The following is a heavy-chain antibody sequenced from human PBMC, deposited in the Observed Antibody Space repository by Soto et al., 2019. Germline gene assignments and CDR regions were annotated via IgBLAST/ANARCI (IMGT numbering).Heavy chain of an antibody. D-gene: IGHD6-19*01. CDR2: IYHSGST. CDR3: ARAPYGIAVAGWDRAFDI. CDR1: GGSISSSNW. V-gene: IGHV4-4*02. J-gene: IGHJ3*02. Sequence: QVQLQESGPGLVKPSGTLSLTCAVSGGSISSSNWWSWVRQPPGKGLEWIGEIYHSGSTNYNPSLKSRVTITVDKSKTQFHLKLSSGTAADTAVYYCARAPYGIAVAGWDRAFDIWGQGTMVTVSS.